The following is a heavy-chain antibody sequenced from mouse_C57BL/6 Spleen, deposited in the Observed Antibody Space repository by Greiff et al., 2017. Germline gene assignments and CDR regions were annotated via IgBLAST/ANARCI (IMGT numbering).Heavy chain of an antibody. D-gene: IGHD2-4*01. V-gene: IGHV2-6-1*01. CDR1: GFSLTSYG. CDR2: IWSDGST. Sequence: VKLMESGPGLVAPSQSLSITCTVSGFSLTSYGVHWVRQPPGKGLEWLVVIWSDGSTTYNSALKSRLSISKDNSKSQVFLKMNSLQTDDTAMYYCARQGAIYYDYDSYYAMDYWGQGTSVTVSS. J-gene: IGHJ4*01. CDR3: ARQGAIYYDYDSYYAMDY.